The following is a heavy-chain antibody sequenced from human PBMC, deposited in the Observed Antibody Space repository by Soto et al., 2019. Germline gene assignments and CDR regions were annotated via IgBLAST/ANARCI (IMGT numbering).Heavy chain of an antibody. Sequence: PSETLSLTCTVSGGSVSSGSYYWSWIRQPPGKGLEWIGYIYYSGSTNYNPSLKSRVTMSVDTSKNQFSLKLSSVTAADTAVYYCARGSYGLGYWGQGTLVTVSS. V-gene: IGHV4-61*01. J-gene: IGHJ4*02. CDR2: IYYSGST. CDR3: ARGSYGLGY. CDR1: GGSVSSGSYY. D-gene: IGHD1-26*01.